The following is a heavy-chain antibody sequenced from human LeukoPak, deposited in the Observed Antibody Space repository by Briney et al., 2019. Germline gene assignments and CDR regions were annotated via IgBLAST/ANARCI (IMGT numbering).Heavy chain of an antibody. CDR1: GFTLSSYA. D-gene: IGHD2-21*01. CDR3: TIDLFIGRLLRHEFDY. J-gene: IGHJ4*02. Sequence: GGSLRLSCAASGFTLSSYAMSWFRQAPVKGLEWVGFIRSKAYGGTTEYAASVKGRFTISRDDSKSIAYLQMNSLKTEDTAVYYCTIDLFIGRLLRHEFDYWGQGTLVTVSS. CDR2: IRSKAYGGTT. V-gene: IGHV3-49*03.